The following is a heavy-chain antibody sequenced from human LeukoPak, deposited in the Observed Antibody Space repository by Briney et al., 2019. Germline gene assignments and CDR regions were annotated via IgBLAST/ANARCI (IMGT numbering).Heavy chain of an antibody. Sequence: GGSLRLSCAASGFTISGNYMSWVRQAPGKGLEWLSVIHRGGNTYYADSVKGRFTISRDSSKNTVFLQMDSLRAEDTAVYYCARDPGYGLGVDYGDYWGQGTLVTVSS. CDR3: ARDPGYGLGVDYGDY. CDR1: GFTISGNY. CDR2: IHRGGNT. J-gene: IGHJ4*02. D-gene: IGHD3-10*01. V-gene: IGHV3-66*01.